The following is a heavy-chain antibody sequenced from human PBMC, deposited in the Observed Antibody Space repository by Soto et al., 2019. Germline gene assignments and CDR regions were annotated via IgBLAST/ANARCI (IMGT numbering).Heavy chain of an antibody. V-gene: IGHV1-18*01. CDR1: GYTFTSYG. CDR3: ASHYDYGDLPILNAFDI. Sequence: ASVKVSCKASGYTFTSYGISWVRQAPGQGLEWMGWISAYNGNTNYAQKLQGRVTMTTDTSTSTAYMELRSLRSDDTAVYYCASHYDYGDLPILNAFDIWAQRTMDTVSS. D-gene: IGHD4-17*01. CDR2: ISAYNGNT. J-gene: IGHJ3*02.